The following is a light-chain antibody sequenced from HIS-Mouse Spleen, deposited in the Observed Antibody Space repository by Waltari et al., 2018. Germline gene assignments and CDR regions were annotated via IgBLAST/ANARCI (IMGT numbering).Light chain of an antibody. Sequence: QTVVTQEPSFSVSPGGTVTLTCGLSSGSVSTSYYPSWYQQTPGQAPRTLIYSTNPRASGVPDRCSGSILGNKAALTITGAQADNESDYYCVLYMGSGIWVFGGGTKLTVL. V-gene: IGLV8-61*01. CDR3: VLYMGSGIWV. CDR1: SGSVSTSYY. CDR2: STN. J-gene: IGLJ3*02.